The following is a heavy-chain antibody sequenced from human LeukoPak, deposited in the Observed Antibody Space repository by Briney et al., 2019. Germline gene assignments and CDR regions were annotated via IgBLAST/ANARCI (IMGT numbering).Heavy chain of an antibody. V-gene: IGHV4-39*01. CDR1: GGSISSSSHY. J-gene: IGHJ4*02. D-gene: IGHD3-22*01. Sequence: SETLSLTCSVSGGSISSSSHYWGWIRQPPGKGLEWTGSIYYSGSTYYNPSLKSRVTISVDTSKNQCSLKLSSVTAADTAVYYCARLDYYDSSGYLTAPKFDYWGQGTLVTVSS. CDR2: IYYSGST. CDR3: ARLDYYDSSGYLTAPKFDY.